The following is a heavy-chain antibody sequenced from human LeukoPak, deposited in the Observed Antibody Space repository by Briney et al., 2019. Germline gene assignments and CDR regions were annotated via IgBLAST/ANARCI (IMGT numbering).Heavy chain of an antibody. CDR3: ARDYADYVGYFFFDY. D-gene: IGHD4-17*01. CDR2: ISGGGETT. CDR1: GFTFNNYA. V-gene: IGHV3-23*01. J-gene: IGHJ4*02. Sequence: GGSLRLSCAASGFTFNNYAMNWVRQSPGKGLEWVSSISGGGETTYYADSAKGRFTISRDNSQNTLYLQMNSLRAEDTAVYYCARDYADYVGYFFFDYWGQGTLVTVSS.